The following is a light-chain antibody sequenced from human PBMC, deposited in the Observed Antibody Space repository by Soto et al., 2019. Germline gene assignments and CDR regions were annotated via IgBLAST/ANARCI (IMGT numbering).Light chain of an antibody. CDR2: DAD. CDR1: SSNIGRNY. Sequence: SVLTQSPSVSAAPGQKVTISCSGSSSNIGRNYVSWYQHLPGTAPKLLIYDADKRPSGIPDRFSGYKSGASATLGITGLQTGDEADYYCGAWDSSLTTYAFGTGTKVTVL. J-gene: IGLJ1*01. V-gene: IGLV1-51*01. CDR3: GAWDSSLTTYA.